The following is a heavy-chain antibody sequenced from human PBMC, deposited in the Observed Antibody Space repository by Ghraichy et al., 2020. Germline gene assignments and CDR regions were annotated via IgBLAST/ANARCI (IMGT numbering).Heavy chain of an antibody. CDR2: ISGSGGST. D-gene: IGHD3-3*01. CDR3: AGRITIFGVVIIERDY. Sequence: GGSLRLSCAASGFTFSSYAMSWVRQAPGKGLEWVSAISGSGGSTYYADSVKGRFTISRDNSKNTLYLQMNSLRAEDTAVYYCAGRITIFGVVIIERDYWGQGTLVTVSS. CDR1: GFTFSSYA. V-gene: IGHV3-23*01. J-gene: IGHJ4*02.